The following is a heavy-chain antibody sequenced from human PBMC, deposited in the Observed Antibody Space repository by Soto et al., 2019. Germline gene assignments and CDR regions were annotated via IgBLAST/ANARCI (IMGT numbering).Heavy chain of an antibody. D-gene: IGHD3-3*02. Sequence: GESLKISCKGSGYRFTTYWIAWVRQMPGKGLEWMVIVYPHDSDTRYSPSFQDQVTISADESITTAYLQWSSLQASDGAMHYCARLCGIYLASGMDVWGQGGTGNVSS. CDR2: VYPHDSDT. V-gene: IGHV5-51*01. CDR1: GYRFTTYW. CDR3: ARLCGIYLASGMDV. J-gene: IGHJ6*01.